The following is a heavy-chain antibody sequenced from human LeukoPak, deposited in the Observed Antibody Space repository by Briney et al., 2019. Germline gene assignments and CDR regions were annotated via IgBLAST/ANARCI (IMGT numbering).Heavy chain of an antibody. D-gene: IGHD2-8*01. V-gene: IGHV1-2*02. Sequence: ASVKVSCKASGYTFTGYFVHWVRQAPGQGLQWMGWINPNTGGTNYAQKFQGRVTMTRDTSISTAYMELSRLRSDDTAVYYCAREDRGYCTNGVCYWFDPWGQGTLVTVSS. CDR1: GYTFTGYF. CDR2: INPNTGGT. CDR3: AREDRGYCTNGVCYWFDP. J-gene: IGHJ5*02.